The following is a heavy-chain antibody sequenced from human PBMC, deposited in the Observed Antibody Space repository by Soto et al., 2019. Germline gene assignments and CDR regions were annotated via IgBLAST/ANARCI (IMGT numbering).Heavy chain of an antibody. CDR1: GFTVSNNY. CDR2: ISGSGDST. J-gene: IGHJ4*02. CDR3: AKERSSGWSFDY. Sequence: GGSLRLSCAASGFTVSNNYMTWVRQAPGKGLEWVSGISGSGDSTYYADSVKGRFTVSRDNSKNTLYLQMNSLRAEDTAVFYCAKERSSGWSFDYWGQGTLVTVSS. V-gene: IGHV3-23*01. D-gene: IGHD6-19*01.